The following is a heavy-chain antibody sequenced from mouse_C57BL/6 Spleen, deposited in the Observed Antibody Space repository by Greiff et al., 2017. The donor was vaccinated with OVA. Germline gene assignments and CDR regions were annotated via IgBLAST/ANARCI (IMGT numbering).Heavy chain of an antibody. CDR3: ARDGNFAY. Sequence: VQLQQSGAELARPGASVKMSCKASGYTFTSYTMHWVKQRPGQGLEWIGYINPSSGYTKYNPTFTTKTTLTTDNSSSTTYMQLSSLTSEDSAVSYCARDGNFAYWGQGTLVTVSA. J-gene: IGHJ3*01. CDR1: GYTFTSYT. D-gene: IGHD2-1*01. V-gene: IGHV1-4*01. CDR2: INPSSGYT.